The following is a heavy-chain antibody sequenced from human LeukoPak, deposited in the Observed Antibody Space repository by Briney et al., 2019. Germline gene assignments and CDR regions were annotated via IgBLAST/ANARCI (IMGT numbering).Heavy chain of an antibody. J-gene: IGHJ4*02. V-gene: IGHV5-51*01. Sequence: GESLKISCKGFGYSFTSYWIGWVRQMPGKGLGWMGIIYPGNSDTRYSPSYQGQVTISADKSISTAYLQWSSLKASETAMYYCARQPAAAGDYWGQGTLVTVSS. CDR2: IYPGNSDT. CDR3: ARQPAAAGDY. D-gene: IGHD6-13*01. CDR1: GYSFTSYW.